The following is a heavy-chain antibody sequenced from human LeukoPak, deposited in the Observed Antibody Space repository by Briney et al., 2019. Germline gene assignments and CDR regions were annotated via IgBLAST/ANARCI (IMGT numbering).Heavy chain of an antibody. V-gene: IGHV3-23*01. CDR2: YSGSGGSK. J-gene: IGHJ6*02. CDR3: AKDYYDSSGYYYYYYGMDV. D-gene: IGHD3-22*01. CDR1: GFPFSSFA. Sequence: GPLRPPCAGPGFPFSSFAMSWVRQAPGKGLEWGSVYSGSGGSKYYSDSVKGRFTISRDNSKNTLYLQKNSLRAVDTAVYYCAKDYYDSSGYYYYYYGMDVWGQGTTVTVSS.